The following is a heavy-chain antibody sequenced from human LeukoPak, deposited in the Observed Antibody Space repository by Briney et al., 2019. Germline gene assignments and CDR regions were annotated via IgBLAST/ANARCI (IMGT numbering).Heavy chain of an antibody. D-gene: IGHD1-14*01. V-gene: IGHV3-74*01. CDR1: GFTFRSYW. J-gene: IGHJ3*02. CDR3: ARDPENKDAFDI. Sequence: GGSLRLSCAASGFTFRSYWMHWVRHAPGKGLVWVSRINFDGSSTSYADSVKGRFTISRDNAKNTLFLQMNSQRAEDTAVYYCARDPENKDAFDIWGQGTMVTVSS. CDR2: INFDGSST.